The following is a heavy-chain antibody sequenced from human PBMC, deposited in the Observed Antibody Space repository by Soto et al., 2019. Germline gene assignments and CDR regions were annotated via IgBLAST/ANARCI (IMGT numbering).Heavy chain of an antibody. Sequence: ASLKVSCKASGYTFTSYAMHWVRQAPGQRLEWMGWINAGNSDTKYSQKFQDRVTITSDTSASTAYMELSSLRSEDTAVYYCARAGDYTAMVTFFDYWGQGTLVTVSS. J-gene: IGHJ4*02. CDR1: GYTFTSYA. D-gene: IGHD5-18*01. CDR3: ARAGDYTAMVTFFDY. CDR2: INAGNSDT. V-gene: IGHV1-3*01.